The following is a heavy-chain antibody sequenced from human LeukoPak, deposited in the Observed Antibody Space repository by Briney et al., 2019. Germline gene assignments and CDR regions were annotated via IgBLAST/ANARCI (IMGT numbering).Heavy chain of an antibody. Sequence: PSETLSLTCTVSGGSVSSGGYYWSWIRQSPGKGLEWIGEINHIGSTDYNPSLKSRVTISVDTSKNQLSVKLTSVTAADTAVYYCAREPGYCSGGSCYGGWFDPWGQGTRVIVSS. D-gene: IGHD2-15*01. CDR2: INHIGST. J-gene: IGHJ5*02. V-gene: IGHV4-61*08. CDR1: GGSVSSGGYY. CDR3: AREPGYCSGGSCYGGWFDP.